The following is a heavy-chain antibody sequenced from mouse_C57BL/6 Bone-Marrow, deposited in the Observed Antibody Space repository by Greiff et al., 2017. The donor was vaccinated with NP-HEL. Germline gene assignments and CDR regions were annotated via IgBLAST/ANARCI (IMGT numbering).Heavy chain of an antibody. V-gene: IGHV2-3*01. D-gene: IGHD1-1*01. CDR3: AKGDYGSSYGAMDY. Sequence: VHLVESGPGLVAPSQSLSITCTVSGFSLTSYGVSWVRQPPGKGLEWLGVIWGDGSTNYHSALISRLSISKDNSKSQVFLKLNSLQTDDTATDDCAKGDYGSSYGAMDYWGQGTSVTVSS. J-gene: IGHJ4*01. CDR1: GFSLTSYG. CDR2: IWGDGST.